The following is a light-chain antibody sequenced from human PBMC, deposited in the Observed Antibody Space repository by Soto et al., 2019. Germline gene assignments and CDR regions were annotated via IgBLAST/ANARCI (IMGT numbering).Light chain of an antibody. V-gene: IGKV3-11*01. CDR2: DAS. CDR1: QSVSSY. J-gene: IGKJ2*01. CDR3: QQRSNWPPYT. Sequence: EIVLTQSPATLSLSPGERATLSCRASQSVSSYLAWYQQKPGQAARLLIYDASNRATGLPARFSGSGSGTDFTLPISSLEPEDVAVYYCQQRSNWPPYTFGQGTKLEIK.